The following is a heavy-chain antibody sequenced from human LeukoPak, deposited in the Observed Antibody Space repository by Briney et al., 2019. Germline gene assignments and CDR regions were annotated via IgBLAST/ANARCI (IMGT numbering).Heavy chain of an antibody. D-gene: IGHD3-16*01. Sequence: SETLSLTCTVAAGSISSSSYYWGWIRQPPGNGLERIGSIYYIGSTYYNPSLKRRVTISVDTSKNQFSLKLSSVTAADTAVYYCARPSSSITFGGVSHGMDVWGQGTTVTVSS. V-gene: IGHV4-39*01. CDR3: ARPSSSITFGGVSHGMDV. J-gene: IGHJ6*02. CDR1: AGSISSSSYY. CDR2: IYYIGST.